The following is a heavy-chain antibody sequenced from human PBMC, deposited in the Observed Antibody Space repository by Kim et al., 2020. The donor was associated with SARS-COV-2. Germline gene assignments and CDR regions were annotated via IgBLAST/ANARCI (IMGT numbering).Heavy chain of an antibody. CDR3: TRDASSGWYGWGAFDI. Sequence: ASVKDRFTISRDESKSIAYLHMNSLKTEDTAVYYCTRDASSGWYGWGAFDIWGQGTMVTVSS. D-gene: IGHD6-19*01. V-gene: IGHV3-49*02. J-gene: IGHJ3*02.